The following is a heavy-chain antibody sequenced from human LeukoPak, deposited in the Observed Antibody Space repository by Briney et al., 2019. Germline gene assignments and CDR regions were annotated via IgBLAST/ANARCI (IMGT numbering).Heavy chain of an antibody. V-gene: IGHV3-21*01. J-gene: IGHJ4*02. Sequence: GGSLRLSCAASGFTFSSYSMNWVRQAPGKGLEWVSSISSSSYIYYADSVKGRFTISRDNAKNSLYLQMNSLRAEDTAVYYCARARGWELRGIYFDYWGQGTLVTVSS. D-gene: IGHD1-26*01. CDR2: ISSSSYI. CDR1: GFTFSSYS. CDR3: ARARGWELRGIYFDY.